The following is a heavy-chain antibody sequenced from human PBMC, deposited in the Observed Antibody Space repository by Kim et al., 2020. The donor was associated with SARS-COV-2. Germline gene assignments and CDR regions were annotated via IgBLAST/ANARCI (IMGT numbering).Heavy chain of an antibody. CDR1: GFTFSSYS. J-gene: IGHJ6*02. V-gene: IGHV3-48*02. Sequence: GGSLRLSCAASGFTFSSYSMNWVRQAPGKGLEWVSYISSSSSTIYYADSVKGRFTISRDNAKNSLYLQMKSLRDEDTAVYYCAREPHYYGSGSYLGYYYYGMDVWGQGTTVTVS. CDR3: AREPHYYGSGSYLGYYYYGMDV. CDR2: ISSSSSTI. D-gene: IGHD3-10*01.